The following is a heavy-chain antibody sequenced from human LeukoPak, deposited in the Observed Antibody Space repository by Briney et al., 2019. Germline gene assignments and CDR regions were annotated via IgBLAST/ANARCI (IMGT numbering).Heavy chain of an antibody. CDR1: GGSISSSSYY. Sequence: SETLSLTCTVSGGSISSSSYYWGWIRQPPGKGLEWIVSMYHSGSTYYNPSLKSRVTISVDTSKNHFSLKLSSVTAADTAVYYCARRYYYVSGSYYNHFDPWGQGTLVTVSS. D-gene: IGHD3-10*01. CDR2: MYHSGST. V-gene: IGHV4-39*02. CDR3: ARRYYYVSGSYYNHFDP. J-gene: IGHJ5*02.